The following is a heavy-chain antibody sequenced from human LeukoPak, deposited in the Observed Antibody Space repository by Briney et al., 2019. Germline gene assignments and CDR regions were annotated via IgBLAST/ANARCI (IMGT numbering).Heavy chain of an antibody. J-gene: IGHJ4*02. CDR2: IYYSGST. V-gene: IGHV4-39*01. D-gene: IGHD2-15*01. Sequence: SETLSLTCTVSGGSISSSSYYWGWIRQPPGKGLEWIGSIYYSGSTYYNPSLKSRVTISVDTSKNQFSLKLSSVTAADTAVYYCARGYCSGGSCYPIDYWGQGTLVTVSS. CDR1: GGSISSSSYY. CDR3: ARGYCSGGSCYPIDY.